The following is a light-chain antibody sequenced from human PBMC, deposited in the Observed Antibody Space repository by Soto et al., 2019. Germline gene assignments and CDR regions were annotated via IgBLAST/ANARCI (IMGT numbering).Light chain of an antibody. CDR3: QQKNNWPPIT. CDR1: QSVSSN. CDR2: GAS. Sequence: EIVMTQSPATLSVSPGERATLSCRASQSVSSNLARYQQKPGQAPSLLIYGASTRATGIPARFSGRGSGTEFTLTISSLQSEDFAVYYCQQKNNWPPITFGQGTRLEIK. V-gene: IGKV3-15*01. J-gene: IGKJ5*01.